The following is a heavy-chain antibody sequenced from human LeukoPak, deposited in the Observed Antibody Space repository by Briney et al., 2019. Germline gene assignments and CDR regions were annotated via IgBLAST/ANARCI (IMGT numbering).Heavy chain of an antibody. CDR2: ISGSGGST. V-gene: IGHV3-23*01. CDR3: ARGSGAFDI. Sequence: GGSLRLSCAASGFTFSSYAMSWVRQAPGKGLEWVSAISGSGGSTYYADSVKGRFTISRDNAKSSLYLQMNSLRAEDTAVYYCARGSGAFDIWGQGTMVTVSS. J-gene: IGHJ3*02. CDR1: GFTFSSYA. D-gene: IGHD1-14*01.